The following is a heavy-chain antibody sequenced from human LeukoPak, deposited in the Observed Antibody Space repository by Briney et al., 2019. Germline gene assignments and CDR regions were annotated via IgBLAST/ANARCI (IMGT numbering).Heavy chain of an antibody. Sequence: GGSLRLSCAASGFTFSSYGMNWVRQAPGKGLEWVSYITSSGTIYYADSVKGRFTVSRDNAKNSLSLQMNSLRAEDTAVYYCARGMGGYGGYDYWGQGTLVTVSS. V-gene: IGHV3-48*01. CDR1: GFTFSSYG. D-gene: IGHD5-12*01. J-gene: IGHJ4*02. CDR2: ITSSGTI. CDR3: ARGMGGYGGYDY.